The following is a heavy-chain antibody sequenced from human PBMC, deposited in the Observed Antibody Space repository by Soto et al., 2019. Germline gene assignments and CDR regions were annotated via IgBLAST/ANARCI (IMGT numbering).Heavy chain of an antibody. Sequence: SETLSLTCNVSGGSISSYYWSWIRQPPGKGLEWIGYIYYSGSTKYNPSLKSRGTLSVDTSKNQFNLNMSSVTAADTSVYYCASGIVRNGYRMKVNLDYWGQGTLVTVSS. CDR2: IYYSGST. CDR1: GGSISSYY. CDR3: ASGIVRNGYRMKVNLDY. D-gene: IGHD3-22*01. J-gene: IGHJ4*02. V-gene: IGHV4-59*01.